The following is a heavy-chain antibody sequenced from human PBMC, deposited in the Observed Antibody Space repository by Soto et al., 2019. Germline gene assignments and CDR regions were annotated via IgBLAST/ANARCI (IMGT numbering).Heavy chain of an antibody. CDR3: ARSTVTTTIYYYGMDV. CDR2: LSSGSSSI. Sequence: PGGSLRLSCAASGFTFSSYSRNWVRQAPGKGLEWVSSLSSGSSSIYYADSVKGRFTISRDNAKKSLYLQMNSLRAEDTAVYYCARSTVTTTIYYYGMDVWGQGTTVTVSS. V-gene: IGHV3-21*01. CDR1: GFTFSSYS. D-gene: IGHD4-17*01. J-gene: IGHJ6*02.